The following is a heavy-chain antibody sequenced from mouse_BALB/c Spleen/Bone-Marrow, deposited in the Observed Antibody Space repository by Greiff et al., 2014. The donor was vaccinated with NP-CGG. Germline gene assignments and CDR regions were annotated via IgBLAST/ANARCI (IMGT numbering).Heavy chain of an antibody. Sequence: VKLVESGGGLVQPGGSMKLSCAASGFAFSDTWLDWARQSPEKGPEWVAEIRTKADDHATYYAESVKGRFTISRDDSISSVYLQMNSLRAEDTGIYYCTPHPFDYWGQGTTLTVSS. CDR2: IRTKADDHAT. J-gene: IGHJ2*01. V-gene: IGHV6-6*01. CDR3: TPHPFDY. CDR1: GFAFSDTW.